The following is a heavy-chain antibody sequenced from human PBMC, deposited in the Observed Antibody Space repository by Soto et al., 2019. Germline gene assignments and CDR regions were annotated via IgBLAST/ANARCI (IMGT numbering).Heavy chain of an antibody. D-gene: IGHD6-13*01. V-gene: IGHV3-23*01. J-gene: IGHJ5*02. Sequence: EVQLLESGGGWLQPGGSLRLSCAASGFTFSSYAMNWVRQAPGKGLEWVSGITGSGAGSYYSDSVKGRFTISRDNAKNTLYLQRTSLRAEDKAVYYCAKAYSNSWPNDWFDPWGQGTLVTVSS. CDR2: ITGSGAGS. CDR3: AKAYSNSWPNDWFDP. CDR1: GFTFSSYA.